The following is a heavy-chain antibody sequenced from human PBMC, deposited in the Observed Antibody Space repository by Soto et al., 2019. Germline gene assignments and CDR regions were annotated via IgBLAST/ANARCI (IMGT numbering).Heavy chain of an antibody. CDR3: ARDDREYQLLY. Sequence: QVQLVQSGAEVKKPGSSVKVSCKASGGTFSSYTISWVRQAPGQGLEWMGRIIPILGIANYAQKFQGRVTITADKSTSTAYMELSSLRSEDTAVYYCARDDREYQLLYWGQGTLVTVSS. CDR2: IIPILGIA. D-gene: IGHD2-2*01. CDR1: GGTFSSYT. V-gene: IGHV1-69*08. J-gene: IGHJ4*02.